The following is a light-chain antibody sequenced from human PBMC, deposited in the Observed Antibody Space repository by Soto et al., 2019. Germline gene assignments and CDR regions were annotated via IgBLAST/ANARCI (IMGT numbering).Light chain of an antibody. CDR2: GAS. V-gene: IGKV3-20*01. CDR3: QQYGSSPLT. Sequence: EIVLTQSPGTLSLSPGERATLSCRASQSVSSSYLAWYQQKPSQAPRLLIYGASSRATGIPDRFSGSGSGTDFTLTISRLEPEDSAVYYCQQYGSSPLTFGPGTKVDIK. J-gene: IGKJ3*01. CDR1: QSVSSSY.